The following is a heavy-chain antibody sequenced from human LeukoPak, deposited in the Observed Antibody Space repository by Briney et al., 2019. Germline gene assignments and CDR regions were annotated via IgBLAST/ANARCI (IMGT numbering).Heavy chain of an antibody. Sequence: GGSLRLSCAASGFTFSSYGMHWVRQAPGKGLEWVAVIWYDGSNKYYADSVKGRFTISRDNSKNTLYLQMNSLRAEDTAVYYCAKSSPYSSGWFIGAFDIWGQGTMVTVSS. CDR3: AKSSPYSSGWFIGAFDI. D-gene: IGHD6-19*01. CDR2: IWYDGSNK. CDR1: GFTFSSYG. V-gene: IGHV3-30*02. J-gene: IGHJ3*02.